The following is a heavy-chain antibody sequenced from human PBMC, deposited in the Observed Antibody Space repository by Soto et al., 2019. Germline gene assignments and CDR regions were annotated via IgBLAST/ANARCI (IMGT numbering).Heavy chain of an antibody. V-gene: IGHV1-18*01. CDR1: GYTFTSYG. D-gene: IGHD3-10*01. J-gene: IGHJ6*02. CDR3: ASSFGGLWFGELLYYYGMDV. CDR2: ISAYNGNT. Sequence: ASVKVSCKASGYTFTSYGISWVRQAPGQGLEWMGWISAYNGNTNYAQKLQGRVTMTTDTSTSTAYMELRSLRSEDTAVYYCASSFGGLWFGELLYYYGMDVWGQGTTVTVSS.